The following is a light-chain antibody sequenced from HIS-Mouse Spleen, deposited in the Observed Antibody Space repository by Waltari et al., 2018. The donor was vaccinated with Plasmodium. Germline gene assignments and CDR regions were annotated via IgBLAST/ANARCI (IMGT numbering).Light chain of an antibody. J-gene: IGKJ1*01. CDR3: QQYKSYSWT. Sequence: DIQMTQSPSSLSASVGDRVTITCRASQSISSYLNWYQQKPGKAPKLLIYAASSLQSGVPSRFSGSGSGTDFTLTISSLQPEDFATYYCQQYKSYSWTFGQGTKVEIK. V-gene: IGKV1-39*01. CDR2: AAS. CDR1: QSISSY.